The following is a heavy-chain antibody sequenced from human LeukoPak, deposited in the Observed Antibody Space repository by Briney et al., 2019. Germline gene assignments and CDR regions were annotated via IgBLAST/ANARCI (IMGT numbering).Heavy chain of an antibody. CDR2: IYYSGST. CDR3: ARDHSRSLHYYYYGMDV. J-gene: IGHJ6*02. Sequence: SETLSLTCTVSGGSISSYYWSWIRQPPGKGLEWIGYIYYSGSTNYNPSLKSRVTISLDTSKNQFSLKLSSVTAADTAVYYCARDHSRSLHYYYYGMDVWGQGTTVTVSS. CDR1: GGSISSYY. V-gene: IGHV4-59*01.